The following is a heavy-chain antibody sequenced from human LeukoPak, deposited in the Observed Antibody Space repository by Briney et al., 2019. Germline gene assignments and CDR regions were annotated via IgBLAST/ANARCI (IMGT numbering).Heavy chain of an antibody. CDR3: ARVSEIAAAGTVDS. D-gene: IGHD6-13*01. V-gene: IGHV3-20*04. CDR1: GFTFDDYG. J-gene: IGHJ4*02. CDR2: INWNGGST. Sequence: GGSLRLSCAASGFTFDDYGMSWVRQAPGRGLEWVSGINWNGGSTGYADSVKGRFTISRDNAKNSLYLQMNSLRAEDTAVYYCARVSEIAAAGTVDSWGQGTRVTVSS.